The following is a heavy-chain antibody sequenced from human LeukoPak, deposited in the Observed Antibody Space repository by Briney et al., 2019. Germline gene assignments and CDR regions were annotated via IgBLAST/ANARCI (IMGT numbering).Heavy chain of an antibody. V-gene: IGHV4-39*07. Sequence: SETLSLTCTVSGGSISSSSYSWGWIRQPPGKGLEWIGSIYYSGSTYYNPSLNGRVSISRDTSNNFFSLRLRSVTAADTAVYFCARRSSGWIDYWGQGTLVTVSS. CDR3: ARRSSGWIDY. CDR2: IYYSGST. J-gene: IGHJ4*02. D-gene: IGHD6-19*01. CDR1: GGSISSSSYS.